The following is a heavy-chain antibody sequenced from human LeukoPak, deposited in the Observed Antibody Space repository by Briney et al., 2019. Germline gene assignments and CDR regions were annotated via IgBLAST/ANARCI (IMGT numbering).Heavy chain of an antibody. V-gene: IGHV3-53*01. CDR2: VYNDGST. J-gene: IGHJ3*02. CDR3: ARNILFAFDI. Sequence: GGSLRLSCAASGLTVSSSYMSWVRQAPGKGLEWVSIVYNDGSTYYADSMKGRFTISRDNSKNTLYLQVNSLRAEDTAMYYCARNILFAFDIWGQGTMVTVSS. CDR1: GLTVSSSY.